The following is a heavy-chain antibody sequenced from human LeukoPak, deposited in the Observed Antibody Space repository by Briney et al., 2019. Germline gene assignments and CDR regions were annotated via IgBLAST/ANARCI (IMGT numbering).Heavy chain of an antibody. CDR3: AREDMNCTNGVCYFPWFDP. Sequence: ASVKVSCKASGYTFTGYYMHWVRQAPGQGLEWMGWTNPNSGGTNYAQKFQGRVTMTRDTSISTAYMELSRLRSDDTAVYYCAREDMNCTNGVCYFPWFDPWGQGTLVTVSS. CDR1: GYTFTGYY. J-gene: IGHJ5*02. D-gene: IGHD2-8*01. V-gene: IGHV1-2*02. CDR2: TNPNSGGT.